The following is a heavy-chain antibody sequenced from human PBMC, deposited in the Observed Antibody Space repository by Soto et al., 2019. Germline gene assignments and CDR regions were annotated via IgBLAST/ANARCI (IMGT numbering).Heavy chain of an antibody. D-gene: IGHD6-19*01. CDR3: AIGHWLGK. V-gene: IGHV3-7*01. CDR2: IKQDGNEK. J-gene: IGHJ4*02. CDR1: GFTFSDYL. Sequence: EVQLVDSGGALVQPGESLRLSCAASGFTFSDYLMTWDRQAPGKGLEWVATIKQDGNEKYYVDSVKGRFTISRDNAKNSLSLQLNALRAEDTAVYYCAIGHWLGKWGQGTLVTVSS.